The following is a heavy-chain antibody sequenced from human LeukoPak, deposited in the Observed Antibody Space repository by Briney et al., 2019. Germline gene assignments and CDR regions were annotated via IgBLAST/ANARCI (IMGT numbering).Heavy chain of an antibody. CDR2: IYSGGST. J-gene: IGHJ4*02. CDR3: ARNSGSYYDPIYYFDY. CDR1: GFTVSSNY. V-gene: IGHV3-66*01. D-gene: IGHD1-26*01. Sequence: GGSLRLSCAASGFTVSSNYMSWVRQAPGKGLEWVSVIYSGGSTYYADSVKGRFTISRDNSKNTLYLQMNSLRAEDTAVYYCARNSGSYYDPIYYFDYWGQGTLVTVSS.